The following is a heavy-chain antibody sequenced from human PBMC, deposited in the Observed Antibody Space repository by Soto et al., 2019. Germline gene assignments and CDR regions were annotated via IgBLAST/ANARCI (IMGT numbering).Heavy chain of an antibody. CDR2: IYYSGST. CDR3: ARGLDFWSGRYWDY. D-gene: IGHD3-3*01. V-gene: IGHV4-61*01. Sequence: PSETLSLTCTVSGGSVSSGSYYWSWIRQPPGKGLEWIGYIYYSGSTNYNPSLKSRVTISVDTSKNQFSLKLSSVTAADTAVYYCARGLDFWSGRYWDYWGQGTLVTVSS. J-gene: IGHJ4*02. CDR1: GGSVSSGSYY.